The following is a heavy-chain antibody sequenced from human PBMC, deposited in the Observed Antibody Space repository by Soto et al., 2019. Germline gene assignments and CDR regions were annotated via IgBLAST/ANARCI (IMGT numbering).Heavy chain of an antibody. CDR2: INPNSGGT. D-gene: IGHD6-6*01. CDR3: ARDPGVAASIYYYYGMDV. CDR1: GYTFTGYY. Sequence: GASVKVSCKASGYTFTGYYMHWVRQAPGQGLEWMGWINPNSGGTNYAQKFQGRVTMTRDTSISTAYMELSRLRSDDTAVYYCARDPGVAASIYYYYGMDVWGQGTTVTVS. V-gene: IGHV1-2*02. J-gene: IGHJ6*02.